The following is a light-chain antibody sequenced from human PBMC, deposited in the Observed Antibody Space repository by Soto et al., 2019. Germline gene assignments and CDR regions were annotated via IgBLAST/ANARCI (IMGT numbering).Light chain of an antibody. CDR1: QSVSSSY. Sequence: EIVLTQSAGTLSLSPGERATLSCRASQSVSSSYLAWYQQKPGQAPRLLIYGASSRATGIPDRFSGSGSGTDFTLTISRLEPEDFAVYYCQQYNNWPWTFGQGTKVDIK. CDR2: GAS. V-gene: IGKV3-20*01. CDR3: QQYNNWPWT. J-gene: IGKJ1*01.